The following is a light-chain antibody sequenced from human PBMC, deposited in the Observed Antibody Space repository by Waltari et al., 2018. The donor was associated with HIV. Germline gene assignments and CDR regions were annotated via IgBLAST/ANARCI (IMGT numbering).Light chain of an antibody. V-gene: IGLV2-11*01. CDR1: NSDLGTYNY. CDR2: DVQ. J-gene: IGLJ3*02. CDR3: GSFASHL. Sequence: QSALTPPRSVSGSPGQSVTILCTGPNSDLGTYNYVSWYQQSPGKAPKLIIYDVQWRPSGVPDRYSGSKAGNTASLTISGLQADDEADYYGGSFASHLFGGGTKLTVL.